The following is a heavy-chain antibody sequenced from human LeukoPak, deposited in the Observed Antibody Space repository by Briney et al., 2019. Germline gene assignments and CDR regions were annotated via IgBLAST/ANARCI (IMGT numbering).Heavy chain of an antibody. D-gene: IGHD5-18*01. CDR2: ISGSDGST. Sequence: GGSLRLSCAASGFTFSDYAINWVRQAPGKGLEWVSGISGSDGSTYYADSVTGRFTISRDNSKNTLYLQMNSLRADDTAVYYCAKDHSRVIPGYSHGPLDYWGQGTLVTVSS. J-gene: IGHJ4*02. CDR1: GFTFSDYA. CDR3: AKDHSRVIPGYSHGPLDY. V-gene: IGHV3-23*01.